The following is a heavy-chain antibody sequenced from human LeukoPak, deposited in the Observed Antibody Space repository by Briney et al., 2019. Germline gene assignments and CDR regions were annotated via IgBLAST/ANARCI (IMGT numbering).Heavy chain of an antibody. J-gene: IGHJ3*02. D-gene: IGHD2-15*01. CDR3: ARDGRCRGGSCYSEAFDI. Sequence: GASVNVSGKAAGSIVSRYVIIRVRQAPGHGREWLGWISTFNGITNYAQKLQDRVTMTTRTSTTTANMELRSLRSDDTAVYYCARDGRCRGGSCYSEAFDIWVQGTMVTVSS. CDR2: ISTFNGIT. CDR1: GSIVSRYV. V-gene: IGHV1-18*01.